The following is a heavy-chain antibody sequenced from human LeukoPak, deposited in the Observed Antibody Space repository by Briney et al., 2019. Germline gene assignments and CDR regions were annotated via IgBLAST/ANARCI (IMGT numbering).Heavy chain of an antibody. Sequence: PGGSLRLSCAASGFTFSSDWMHWVRQAPGKGLMWVSRINSDGSSIAYADYVKGRFTISRDNAKNTLYLQMNSLRAEDTAVYFCVRPHDTVPTGYWGQGTLVTVSS. D-gene: IGHD4-17*01. V-gene: IGHV3-74*01. CDR2: INSDGSSI. CDR3: VRPHDTVPTGY. CDR1: GFTFSSDW. J-gene: IGHJ4*02.